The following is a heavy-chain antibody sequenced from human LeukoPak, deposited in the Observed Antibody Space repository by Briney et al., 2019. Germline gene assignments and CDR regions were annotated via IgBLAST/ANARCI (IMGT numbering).Heavy chain of an antibody. J-gene: IGHJ4*02. D-gene: IGHD3-3*01. CDR3: ARDTTALDLWSGYGH. CDR2: IKQDGSEK. CDR1: GFTFSNYW. V-gene: IGHV3-7*01. Sequence: GGSLRLSCVASGFTFSNYWMSWVRQAPGKGLEWVANIKQDGSEKYYVDSVKGRFTISRDNARNSLYLQMNSLRAEDTAVYYCARDTTALDLWSGYGHWGQGTLVIVS.